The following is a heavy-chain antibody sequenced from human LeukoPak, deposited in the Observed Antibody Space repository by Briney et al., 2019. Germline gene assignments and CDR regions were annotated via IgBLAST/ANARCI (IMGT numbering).Heavy chain of an antibody. CDR3: ARVEYTSSSLFDY. CDR2: ISSSGSTI. D-gene: IGHD6-13*01. J-gene: IGHJ4*02. CDR1: GFTFSDYY. Sequence: GGSLRLSCAASGFTFSDYYMSWIRQAPGKGLEWVSYISSSGSTIYYADSVKGRFTISRDNAENSLYLQMNSLRAEDTAVYYCARVEYTSSSLFDYWGQGTLVTVSS. V-gene: IGHV3-11*01.